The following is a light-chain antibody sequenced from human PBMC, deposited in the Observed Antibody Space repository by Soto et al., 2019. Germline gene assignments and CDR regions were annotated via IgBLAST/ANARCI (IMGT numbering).Light chain of an antibody. CDR1: LTISDSY. Sequence: EIVLTNSPGTLSLSPGEGATLSCRASLTISDSYLAWYQQKAGQAPRLVIYGASNRATGIPDRFSASGSGTDFTLTISRLEPEDFAVYYCQQYSVSPLTFGQGTKVDIK. J-gene: IGKJ1*01. V-gene: IGKV3-20*01. CDR2: GAS. CDR3: QQYSVSPLT.